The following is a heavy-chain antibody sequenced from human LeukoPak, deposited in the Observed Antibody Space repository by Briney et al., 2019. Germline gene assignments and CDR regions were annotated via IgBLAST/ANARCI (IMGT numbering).Heavy chain of an antibody. CDR1: GYTFNSHG. CDR3: ARASSSSLLFDY. V-gene: IGHV1-18*01. CDR2: ISAYNGNT. J-gene: IGHJ4*02. D-gene: IGHD6-6*01. Sequence: GASVKVSCKASGYTFNSHGISWVRQAPGQGLEWMGWISAYNGNTNYAQKLQGRVTMTTDTSTSTAYMELSSLRSEDTAVYYCARASSSSLLFDYWGQGTLVTVSS.